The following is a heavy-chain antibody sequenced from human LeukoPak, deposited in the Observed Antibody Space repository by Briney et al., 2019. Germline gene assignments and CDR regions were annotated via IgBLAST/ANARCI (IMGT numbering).Heavy chain of an antibody. Sequence: ASETLSLTCAVYGGSFSGYYWSWIRQPPGKGLEWIGEINHSGSTNYNPSLKSRVTISVDTSKNQFSLKLSSVTAADTAVYYCARGFFSSSWYFAFVYWGQGTLVTVSS. CDR2: INHSGST. D-gene: IGHD6-13*01. CDR3: ARGFFSSSWYFAFVY. J-gene: IGHJ4*02. CDR1: GGSFSGYY. V-gene: IGHV4-34*01.